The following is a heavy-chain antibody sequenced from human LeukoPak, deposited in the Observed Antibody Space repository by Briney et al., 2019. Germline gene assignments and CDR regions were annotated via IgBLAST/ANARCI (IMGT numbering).Heavy chain of an antibody. D-gene: IGHD2-2*02. V-gene: IGHV3-33*01. J-gene: IGHJ4*02. Sequence: GRSLRLSCAASGFSFSRYGMHWVRQAPGKGLEWVAAIWYDGSNDYYADSVKGRFTISRDNSKNTLYLQMNSLRVEDTAVYYCAREDDCRSSSCYRGPFDYWSLGTLVTVSS. CDR2: IWYDGSND. CDR3: AREDDCRSSSCYRGPFDY. CDR1: GFSFSRYG.